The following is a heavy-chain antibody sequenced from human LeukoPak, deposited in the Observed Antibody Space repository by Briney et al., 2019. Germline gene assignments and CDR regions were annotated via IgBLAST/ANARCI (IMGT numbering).Heavy chain of an antibody. CDR2: ISGSGGST. D-gene: IGHD6-13*01. J-gene: IGHJ5*02. V-gene: IGHV3-23*01. Sequence: GGSLRLSCAASGFTFSSYGMSWVRQAPGKGLEWVSAISGSGGSTYYADSVKGRFTISRDNSKNTLYLQMNSLRAEDTAVYYCARWGSSWFNWFDPWGQGTLVTVSS. CDR3: ARWGSSWFNWFDP. CDR1: GFTFSSYG.